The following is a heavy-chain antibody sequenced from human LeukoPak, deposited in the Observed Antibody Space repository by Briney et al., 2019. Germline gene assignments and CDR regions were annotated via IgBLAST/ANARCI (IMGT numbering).Heavy chain of an antibody. V-gene: IGHV3-7*01. CDR1: GFTFSDHY. D-gene: IGHD3-10*01. CDR2: INQDGSEK. J-gene: IGHJ4*02. CDR3: ARAEYYYGSGTTLGVD. Sequence: GGSLRLSCAASGFTFSDHYMDWVRQAPGKGLEWVANINQDGSEKYYVESVKGRFTISRDNARDSLYLQMNSLRAEDTAVYYCARAEYYYGSGTTLGVDWGQGTLVTVSS.